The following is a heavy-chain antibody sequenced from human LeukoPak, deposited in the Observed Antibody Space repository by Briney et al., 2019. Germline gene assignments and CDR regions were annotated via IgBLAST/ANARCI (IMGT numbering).Heavy chain of an antibody. V-gene: IGHV1-69*04. CDR2: IIPILGIA. CDR1: GGTFSSYA. CDR3: ASVTRRYCSSTSCYTPFDY. D-gene: IGHD2-2*02. Sequence: ASVKVSCKASGGTFSSYAISWVRQAPGQGLEWMGRIIPILGIANYAQKFQGRVTITADKSTSTAYMELSSLRSEDTAVYYCASVTRRYCSSTSCYTPFDYWGQGTLVTVSS. J-gene: IGHJ4*02.